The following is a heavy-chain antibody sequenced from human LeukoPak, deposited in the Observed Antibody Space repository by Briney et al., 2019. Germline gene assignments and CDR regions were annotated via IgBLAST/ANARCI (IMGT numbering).Heavy chain of an antibody. CDR2: VSGSGAIA. CDR1: GFTFSNYA. V-gene: IGHV3-23*01. CDR3: ARVSSGYSSTIDY. D-gene: IGHD3-22*01. J-gene: IGHJ4*02. Sequence: GGSLRLACAASGFTFSNYAMSWVRQAPGKGLEWVSAVSGSGAIAYYTDSVKGRFTISRDNSKNTLYLQMNSLRAEDAAVYYCARVSSGYSSTIDYWGQGTLVTVSS.